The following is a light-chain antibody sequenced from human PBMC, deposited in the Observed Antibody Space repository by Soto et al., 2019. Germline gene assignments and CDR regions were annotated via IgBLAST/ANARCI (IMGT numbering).Light chain of an antibody. CDR2: NNH. CDR3: ASWDDSLNALV. Sequence: QSVLTQPPSASGTPGQWVTISCSGSSSNIGSNTVHWYQQLPGTAPRLLIYNNHQRPSGVPDRLSASKSGTSASLAITEVXXXXXXXYYCASWDDSLNALVFGGGTKL. J-gene: IGLJ2*01. V-gene: IGLV1-44*01. CDR1: SSNIGSNT.